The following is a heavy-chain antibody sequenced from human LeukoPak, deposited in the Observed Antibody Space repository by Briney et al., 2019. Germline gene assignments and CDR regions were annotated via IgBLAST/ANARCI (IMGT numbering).Heavy chain of an antibody. V-gene: IGHV4-61*01. CDR2: IYYSGST. CDR3: ARIPAANYGMDV. J-gene: IGHJ6*02. Sequence: SETLSLTCTVSGGSISSSSYYWSWIRQPPGKGLEWIGYIYYSGSTNYNLSLKSRVTISVDTSKNQFSLKLSSVTAADTAVYYCARIPAANYGMDVWGQGTTVTVSS. D-gene: IGHD2-2*01. CDR1: GGSISSSSYY.